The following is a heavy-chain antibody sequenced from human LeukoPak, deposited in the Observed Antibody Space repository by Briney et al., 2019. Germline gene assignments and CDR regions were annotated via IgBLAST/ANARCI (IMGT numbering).Heavy chain of an antibody. V-gene: IGHV3-30-3*01. D-gene: IGHD4-17*01. Sequence: PGRSLRLSCAASGFTFSSHAMHWVRQAPGKGLEWVAVISYDGSNKYYADSVKGRFTISRDNSKNTLYLQMNSLRAEDTAVYYCAREYGDYWGQGTLVTVSS. J-gene: IGHJ4*02. CDR3: AREYGDY. CDR1: GFTFSSHA. CDR2: ISYDGSNK.